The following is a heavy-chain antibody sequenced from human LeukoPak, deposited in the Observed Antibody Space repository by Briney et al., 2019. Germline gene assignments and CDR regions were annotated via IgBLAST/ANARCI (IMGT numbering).Heavy chain of an antibody. CDR3: ARHPAMVRGVNWFDP. V-gene: IGHV4-61*08. CDR1: GGSISSGGYY. J-gene: IGHJ5*02. Sequence: PSETLSLTCTVSGGSISSGGYYWSWIRQPPGKGLEWIGYIYYSGSTNYNPSLKSRVTISVDTSKNQFSLKLSSVTAADTAVYYCARHPAMVRGVNWFDPWGQGTLVTVSS. CDR2: IYYSGST. D-gene: IGHD3-10*01.